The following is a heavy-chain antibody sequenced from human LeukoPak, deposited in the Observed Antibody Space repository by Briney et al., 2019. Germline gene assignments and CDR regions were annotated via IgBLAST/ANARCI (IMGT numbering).Heavy chain of an antibody. V-gene: IGHV3-30-3*01. D-gene: IGHD2-2*02. CDR3: ARDLLGYCSSTSCYNAFDY. CDR1: GFTFSSYA. CDR2: ISYDGSNK. Sequence: GGSLRLSCAASGFTFSSYAMHWVRQAPGKGLEWVAVISYDGSNKYYADSVKGRFTISRDNSKNTLYLQMNSLRAEDTAVYYCARDLLGYCSSTSCYNAFDYWGQGTLVTVSS. J-gene: IGHJ4*02.